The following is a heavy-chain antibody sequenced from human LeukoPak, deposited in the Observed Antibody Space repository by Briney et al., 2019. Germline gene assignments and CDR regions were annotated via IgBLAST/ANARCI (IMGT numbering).Heavy chain of an antibody. J-gene: IGHJ4*02. CDR2: INHSGST. V-gene: IGHV4-34*01. Sequence: SETLSLTCAVYGESFSGYYWSWIRQPPGKGLEWIGEINHSGSTNYNPSLKSRVTISVDTSKNQFSLKLSSVTAADTAVYYCARGGGRYCSSASCHLDYWGQGTLVIVSS. D-gene: IGHD2-2*01. CDR1: GESFSGYY. CDR3: ARGGGRYCSSASCHLDY.